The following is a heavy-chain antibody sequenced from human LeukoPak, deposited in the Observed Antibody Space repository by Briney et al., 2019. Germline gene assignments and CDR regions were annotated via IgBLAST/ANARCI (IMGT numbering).Heavy chain of an antibody. CDR1: GYTFTAYY. CDR2: INPNNGGT. CDR3: ARDLWVKGGWPRYGMDV. J-gene: IGHJ6*02. V-gene: IGHV1-2*02. D-gene: IGHD6-19*01. Sequence: GASVDVSCKASGYTFTAYYIHWVRQVPGQGLEWMGWINPNNGGTNYVQHRLIMTRDTSTSTVYMELIRLRSEDPAIYYCARDLWVKGGWPRYGMDVWGQGTTVTVSS.